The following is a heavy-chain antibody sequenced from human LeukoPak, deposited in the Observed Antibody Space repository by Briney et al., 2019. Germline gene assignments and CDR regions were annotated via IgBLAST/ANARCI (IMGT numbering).Heavy chain of an antibody. J-gene: IGHJ3*02. CDR3: ASGYCAGDWYSSDAFDI. D-gene: IGHD2-21*02. Sequence: ASVKVSFKASGYTFTSYAMHWVRQAPAQRLDWVGGINAGNGNTNYSQKFQGRVTSVRDTSASTAYMELSSLRSEETAGYYCASGYCAGDWYSSDAFDIWGEGAMLTVSS. V-gene: IGHV1-3*01. CDR2: INAGNGNT. CDR1: GYTFTSYA.